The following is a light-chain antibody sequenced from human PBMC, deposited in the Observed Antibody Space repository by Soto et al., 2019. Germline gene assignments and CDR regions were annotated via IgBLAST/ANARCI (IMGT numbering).Light chain of an antibody. J-gene: IGLJ2*01. CDR3: QVWDSSTANVV. Sequence: SYELTQPLSVSVALGQTARITCGGNNIGSKNVHWYQQKPGRAPVLVIYRDSNRPSGIPERFSGSNSGNTATLTISRAQAGDEADYYCQVWDSSTANVVFGGGTK. CDR2: RDS. CDR1: NIGSKN. V-gene: IGLV3-9*01.